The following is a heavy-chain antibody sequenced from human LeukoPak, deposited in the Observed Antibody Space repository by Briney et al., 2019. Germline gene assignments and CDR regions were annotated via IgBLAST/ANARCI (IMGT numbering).Heavy chain of an antibody. V-gene: IGHV3-72*01. Sequence: GGSLRLSCAASGFTFSDYYMDWVRQAPGKGLEWVGRTRNKANSYTTEYAASVKGRFTITRDDSKNSLYLQMTSLKTEDPAVYYFARATTSFFFDYWGQGTLVTVSS. J-gene: IGHJ4*02. CDR2: TRNKANSYTT. CDR3: ARATTSFFFDY. CDR1: GFTFSDYY. D-gene: IGHD1-26*01.